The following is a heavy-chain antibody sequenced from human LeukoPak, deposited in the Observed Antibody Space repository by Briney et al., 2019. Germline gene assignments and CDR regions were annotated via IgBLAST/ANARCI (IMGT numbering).Heavy chain of an antibody. CDR1: GFTFSSYG. V-gene: IGHV3-30*18. Sequence: GGSLRLSCAASGFTFSSYGMHWVRQAPGKGLEWVAVISYDGSNKYYADSVKGRFTISRDNSKNTLYLQMNSLRAEDTAVYYCANSFGDHNGGQGTLVTVSS. CDR2: ISYDGSNK. J-gene: IGHJ4*02. D-gene: IGHD4-17*01. CDR3: ANSFGDHN.